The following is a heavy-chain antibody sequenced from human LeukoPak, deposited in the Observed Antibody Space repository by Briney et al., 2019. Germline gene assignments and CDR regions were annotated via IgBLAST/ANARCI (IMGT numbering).Heavy chain of an antibody. CDR1: GYTFTSYG. V-gene: IGHV1-18*01. CDR2: ISAYNGNT. CDR3: ARGGRWGAGDHIVGATGYYYYMDV. J-gene: IGHJ6*03. Sequence: GASVKVSCKASGYTFTSYGISWVRQAPGQGLEWMGWISAYNGNTNYAQKLQGRVTMTTDTSTSTAYMELRSLRSDDTAVYYCARGGRWGAGDHIVGATGYYYYMDVWGKGTTVTISS. D-gene: IGHD1-26*01.